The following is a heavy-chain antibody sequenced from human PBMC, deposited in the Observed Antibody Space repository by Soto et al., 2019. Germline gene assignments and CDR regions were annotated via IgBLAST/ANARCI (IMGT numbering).Heavy chain of an antibody. J-gene: IGHJ2*01. V-gene: IGHV3-33*01. CDR2: IWYDGSNK. CDR3: ARDTLVPYWYFDL. CDR1: GFTFSSYG. Sequence: QVQLVESGGGVVQPGRSLRLSCAASGFTFSSYGMHWVRQAPGKGLEWVAVIWYDGSNKYYADSVKGRFTISRDNSKNTRYLQMNSLRAEDTAVYYCARDTLVPYWYFDLWGRGTLVTVSS.